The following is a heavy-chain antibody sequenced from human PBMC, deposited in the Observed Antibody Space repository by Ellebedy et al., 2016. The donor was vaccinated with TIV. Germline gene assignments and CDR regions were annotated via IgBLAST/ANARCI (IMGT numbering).Heavy chain of an antibody. Sequence: AASVTVSCKASGYTFTSYAMHWVRQAPGQRLEWMGWINAGNGNTKYSQKFQGRVTITRDTSASTAYMELSSLRSEDTAVYYCARATVTRYYYYYYGMDVWGQGTTVTVSS. CDR2: INAGNGNT. V-gene: IGHV1-3*01. J-gene: IGHJ6*02. D-gene: IGHD4-17*01. CDR3: ARATVTRYYYYYYGMDV. CDR1: GYTFTSYA.